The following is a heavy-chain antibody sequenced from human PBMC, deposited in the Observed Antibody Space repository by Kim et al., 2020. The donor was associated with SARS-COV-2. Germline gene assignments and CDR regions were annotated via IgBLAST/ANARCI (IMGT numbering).Heavy chain of an antibody. V-gene: IGHV3-33*06. Sequence: DSMKGRFTISRDNSKNTMYLQMNSLRAEDTAVYYCAKLYVPMTMLRTVADVWGQGTTVTVSS. J-gene: IGHJ6*02. D-gene: IGHD3-10*01. CDR3: AKLYVPMTMLRTVADV.